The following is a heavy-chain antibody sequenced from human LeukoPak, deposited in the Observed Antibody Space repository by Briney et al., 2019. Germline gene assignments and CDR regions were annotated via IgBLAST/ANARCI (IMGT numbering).Heavy chain of an antibody. Sequence: GGSLRLSCAASGFTFSSYGMSWVRQAPGKGLEWVSGISGSGGSTYYADSVKGRFTISRDNSKNTLYLQMNSLRAEDTAVYYCAKSSPVVVVAATYFDYWGQGTLVTVSS. CDR1: GFTFSSYG. D-gene: IGHD2-15*01. CDR3: AKSSPVVVVAATYFDY. CDR2: ISGSGGST. J-gene: IGHJ4*02. V-gene: IGHV3-23*01.